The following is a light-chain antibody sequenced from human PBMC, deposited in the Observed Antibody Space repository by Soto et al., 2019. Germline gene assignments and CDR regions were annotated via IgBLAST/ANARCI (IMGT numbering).Light chain of an antibody. CDR1: QSLLHSNGYNY. Sequence: DIVMTQSPLSLPVTPGEPASISCRSSQSLLHSNGYNYLDWYLQKPGQSPQFLIYLGSSRASGVPDRFSGSGSGTDFTLKISRVEAEDVGVYYCMQARQTPATFGQGTKLEIK. J-gene: IGKJ2*01. V-gene: IGKV2-28*01. CDR2: LGS. CDR3: MQARQTPAT.